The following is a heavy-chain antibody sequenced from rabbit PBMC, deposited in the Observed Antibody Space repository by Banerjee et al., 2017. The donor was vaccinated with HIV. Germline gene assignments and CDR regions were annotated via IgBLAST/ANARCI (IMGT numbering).Heavy chain of an antibody. Sequence: QQQLVESGGGLVKPGASLTLTCKASGFSFSGGYWMCWVRQAPGKGLEWIAYIYPDYGTTDYASWVNGRFTISLDNAQNTVDLRMNSLTAADTATYFCARAYGSASGYDLWGPGTLVTVS. J-gene: IGHJ6*01. CDR3: ARAYGSASGYDL. CDR1: GFSFSGGYW. CDR2: IYPDYGTT. V-gene: IGHV1S43*01. D-gene: IGHD1-1*01.